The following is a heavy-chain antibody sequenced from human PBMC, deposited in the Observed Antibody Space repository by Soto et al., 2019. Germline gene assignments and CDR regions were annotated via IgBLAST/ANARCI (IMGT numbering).Heavy chain of an antibody. Sequence: QITLKESGPTLVKPTQTLTLTCTFSGFSLSTSGVGVGWIRQPPGKALEWLALIYWDDDKRYSPSLTSRLTITKHTSKNQVVPTMTNMDPVDTATYYCAHVLVVVANYGMDVWGQGTTVTVSS. D-gene: IGHD2-15*01. V-gene: IGHV2-5*02. CDR1: GFSLSTSGVG. J-gene: IGHJ6*02. CDR3: AHVLVVVANYGMDV. CDR2: IYWDDDK.